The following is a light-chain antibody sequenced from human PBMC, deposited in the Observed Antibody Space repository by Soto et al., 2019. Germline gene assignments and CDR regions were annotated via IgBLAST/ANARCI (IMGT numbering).Light chain of an antibody. CDR1: QSISSSD. V-gene: IGKV3-20*01. Sequence: EIVLTQSPGTLSLSPGERATLSCRTSQSISSSDLAWYQQKLGQAPRLLIYGASTRATGIPDRFSGSGSGTDFTLTISRLEPEDFAVYYCQRYGTSTPYTFGQGTKLAIK. J-gene: IGKJ2*01. CDR2: GAS. CDR3: QRYGTSTPYT.